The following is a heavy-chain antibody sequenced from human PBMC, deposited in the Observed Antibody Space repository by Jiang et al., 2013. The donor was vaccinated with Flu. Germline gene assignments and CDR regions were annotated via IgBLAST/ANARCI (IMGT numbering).Heavy chain of an antibody. V-gene: IGHV5-10-1*01. CDR2: IDPSDSYT. D-gene: IGHD3-10*01. Sequence: GAEVKKPGESLRISCEGSGYSFTNYWINWVRQMPGKGLEWMGRIDPSDSYTKYSPSFQGHVTFSFDKSISTACLQWSSLKASDTAMYYCTWSGSGMEIGFDDWGQGTLVTVSS. CDR1: GYSFTNYW. CDR3: TWSGSGMEIGFDD. J-gene: IGHJ4*02.